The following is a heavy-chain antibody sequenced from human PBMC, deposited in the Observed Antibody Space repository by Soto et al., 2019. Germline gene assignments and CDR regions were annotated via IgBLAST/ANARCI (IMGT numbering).Heavy chain of an antibody. CDR2: ISGSGVST. V-gene: IGHV3-23*01. Sequence: PGGSLRLSCAASGFTFSSFAMSWVRQAPGKGLERVSAISGSGVSTYYADSVKRRFTISRDNSKNTLYLQMNSLRAEDTAVYYCARGDYDILTGYYSTYYYYGMDVWGQGTTVTVSS. D-gene: IGHD3-9*01. CDR1: GFTFSSFA. J-gene: IGHJ6*02. CDR3: ARGDYDILTGYYSTYYYYGMDV.